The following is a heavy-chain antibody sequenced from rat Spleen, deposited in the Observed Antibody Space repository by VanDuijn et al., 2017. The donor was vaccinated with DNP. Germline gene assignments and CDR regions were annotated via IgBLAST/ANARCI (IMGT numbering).Heavy chain of an antibody. Sequence: EVQLVESGGDLVRPGRSLKLSCVASEFTFNNYWMTWFRQAPGKGLEWVASITSSGGSTYYPDSVKGRFTISRDNAKNTLYLQMYSLRSEDTATYYCARWSSSHWYFDFWGPGTMVTVSS. D-gene: IGHD1-2*01. V-gene: IGHV5-31*01. CDR2: ITSSGGST. CDR1: EFTFNNYW. J-gene: IGHJ1*01. CDR3: ARWSSSHWYFDF.